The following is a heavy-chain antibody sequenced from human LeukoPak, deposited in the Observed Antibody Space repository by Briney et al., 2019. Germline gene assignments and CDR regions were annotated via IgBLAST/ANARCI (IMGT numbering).Heavy chain of an antibody. D-gene: IGHD7-27*01. CDR1: GFSFSDYY. CDR2: ISDRGHNT. V-gene: IGHV3-11*01. CDR3: ASASLGPGY. Sequence: GGSLRLSCAASGFSFSDYYMSWIRQAPGKGLEWVSYISDRGHNTYYADSVRGRFTISRDNAKNSLYLQMNSLRAEDTAVYYCASASLGPGYWGQGTLVTVSS. J-gene: IGHJ4*02.